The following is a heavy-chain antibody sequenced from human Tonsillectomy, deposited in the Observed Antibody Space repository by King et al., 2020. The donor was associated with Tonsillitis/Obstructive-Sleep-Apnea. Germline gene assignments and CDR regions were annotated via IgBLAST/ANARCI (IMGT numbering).Heavy chain of an antibody. V-gene: IGHV5-51*01. CDR3: ARLGNPYYYYYMDV. J-gene: IGHJ6*03. CDR1: GYTFTTYW. Sequence: QLVQSGAEVKKPGESLKISCKGSGYTFTTYWIAWVRQMPGKGLECMGIIYPGDSDTRYSPSFQGQVTISADKSISTAYLQWSNLKASDTAMYYCARLGNPYYYYYMDVWGKGTTVSVSS. CDR2: IYPGDSDT. D-gene: IGHD1-14*01.